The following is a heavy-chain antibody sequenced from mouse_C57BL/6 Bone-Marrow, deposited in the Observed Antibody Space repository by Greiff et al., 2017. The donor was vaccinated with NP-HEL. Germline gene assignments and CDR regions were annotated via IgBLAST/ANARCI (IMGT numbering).Heavy chain of an antibody. V-gene: IGHV1-58*01. Sequence: VQLQQSGAELVRPGSSVKMSCKTSGYTFTSYGINWVKQRPGQGLEWIGYIYIGYGYTEYNEKFMGKAPLTSDTTSSIAYMQLSSLTSEDSAIYFCAASSDYGNYYWYVDVWGTGTTVTVSS. D-gene: IGHD2-1*01. CDR3: AASSDYGNYYWYVDV. J-gene: IGHJ1*03. CDR1: GYTFTSYG. CDR2: IYIGYGYT.